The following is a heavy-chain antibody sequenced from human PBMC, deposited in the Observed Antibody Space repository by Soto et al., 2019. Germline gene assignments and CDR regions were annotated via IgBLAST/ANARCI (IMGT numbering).Heavy chain of an antibody. CDR3: TRGDSSSWRPHFDY. Sequence: QVQLQESGPGLVRPSETLSLTCTVSGASIRGYYWSWIRQPPGKGLEWIGFIHHSGSTNYSPSLKSRLTMSVDTSKNQFSLKLSSVTAADTAVYYCTRGDSSSWRPHFDYWGQGTLVTVSS. CDR2: IHHSGST. CDR1: GASIRGYY. J-gene: IGHJ4*02. V-gene: IGHV4-59*01. D-gene: IGHD6-13*01.